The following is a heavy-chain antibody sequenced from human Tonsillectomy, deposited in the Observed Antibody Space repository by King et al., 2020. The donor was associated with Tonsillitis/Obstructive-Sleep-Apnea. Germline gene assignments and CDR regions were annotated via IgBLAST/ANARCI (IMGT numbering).Heavy chain of an antibody. CDR3: ARRTGDYFDY. CDR1: GFTFRSYA. V-gene: IGHV3-30*04. D-gene: IGHD3/OR15-3a*01. Sequence: VQLVESGGGVVQPGRSLRLSCAASGFTFRSYAMHWVRQAPGKGLEWVAVMSYDGSHIYYADSVKGRLTISRDNSKNKLFLQMNSLRAEDTAVYYCARRTGDYFDYWGQGTLVTVSS. J-gene: IGHJ4*02. CDR2: MSYDGSHI.